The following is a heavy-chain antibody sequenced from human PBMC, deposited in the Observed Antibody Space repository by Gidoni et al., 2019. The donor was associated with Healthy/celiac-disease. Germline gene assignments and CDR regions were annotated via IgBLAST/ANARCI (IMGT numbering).Heavy chain of an antibody. CDR3: ARALVVVAATGAGYFDY. CDR2: ISAYNGNK. Sequence: QVQLVQSGAEVKKPGASVKVSCTASGYTFPSYGISWVRQAPGQGLEWMGWISAYNGNKNNAQKLQGRVTMTTDTATSTAYMELRSLRSDDTAVYYCARALVVVAATGAGYFDYWGQGTLVTVSS. D-gene: IGHD2-15*01. V-gene: IGHV1-18*01. J-gene: IGHJ4*02. CDR1: GYTFPSYG.